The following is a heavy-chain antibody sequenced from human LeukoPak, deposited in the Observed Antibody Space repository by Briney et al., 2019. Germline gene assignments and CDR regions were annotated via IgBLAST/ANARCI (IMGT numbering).Heavy chain of an antibody. CDR3: ARDYWWNYDY. D-gene: IGHD1-7*01. J-gene: IGHJ4*02. Sequence: GGSLRLSCAASGFTFSDYAMHWVRQAPGKGLEWVAVISKDGSDKYYPGSVRGRFTISRDNSENTIYLQMDSLRAEDTAIYYCARDYWWNYDYWGQGTLVTVSS. CDR1: GFTFSDYA. CDR2: ISKDGSDK. V-gene: IGHV3-30-3*01.